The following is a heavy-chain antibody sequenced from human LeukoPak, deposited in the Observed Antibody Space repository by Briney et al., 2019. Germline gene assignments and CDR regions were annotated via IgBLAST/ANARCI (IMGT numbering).Heavy chain of an antibody. CDR3: ARGPELERFDY. CDR1: VGTLTIYA. D-gene: IGHD1-1*01. Sequence: ASVTVSFTSSVGTLTIYAFSWVRQAPGPGLEWMGGIIPIFGTANYAQKFQGRVTITADESRSTAYMELSRLRSEDTDVYYCARGPELERFDYWGQGTLVTVSS. J-gene: IGHJ4*02. V-gene: IGHV1-69*13. CDR2: IIPIFGTA.